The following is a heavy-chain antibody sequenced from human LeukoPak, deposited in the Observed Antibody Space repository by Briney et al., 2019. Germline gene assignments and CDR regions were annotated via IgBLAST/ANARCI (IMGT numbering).Heavy chain of an antibody. CDR3: TRQQLVLDY. CDR2: IKSKTDGETT. CDR1: GFTFSNAW. V-gene: IGHV3-15*01. J-gene: IGHJ4*02. D-gene: IGHD6-13*01. Sequence: GGSLRLSCAASGFTFSNAWMSWVRQAPGKGLEWVGRIKSKTDGETTDYAAPVKGRFTISRDDSKNTLYLQMNSLKTEDTAVYYCTRQQLVLDYWGQGTLVTVSS.